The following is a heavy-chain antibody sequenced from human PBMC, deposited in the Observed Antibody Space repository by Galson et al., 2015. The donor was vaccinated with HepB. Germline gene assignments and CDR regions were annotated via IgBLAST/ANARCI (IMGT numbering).Heavy chain of an antibody. CDR2: IDPSDSYT. D-gene: IGHD6-19*01. CDR3: ATYIAVAAPDAFDI. CDR1: GYSFTSYW. Sequence: QSGAEVKKPGESLKISCKGSGYSFTSYWIGWVRQMPGKGLEWMGRIDPSDSYTNYSPSFQGHVTVSADKSISTAYLQWSSLKASDTAMYYCATYIAVAAPDAFDIWGQGTMVTVSS. V-gene: IGHV5-10-1*01. J-gene: IGHJ3*02.